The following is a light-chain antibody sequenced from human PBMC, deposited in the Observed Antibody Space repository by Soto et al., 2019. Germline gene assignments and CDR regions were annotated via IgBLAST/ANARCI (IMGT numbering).Light chain of an antibody. CDR1: QSVSSSY. Sequence: PGERATLSCRASQSVSSSYLAWYQQKPGQAPRLLIYGASSRATGIPDRFSGSGSGTDFTLTISRLEPEDFAVYYCQQYGSSPPITFGGGTKVEIK. V-gene: IGKV3-20*01. CDR2: GAS. J-gene: IGKJ4*01. CDR3: QQYGSSPPIT.